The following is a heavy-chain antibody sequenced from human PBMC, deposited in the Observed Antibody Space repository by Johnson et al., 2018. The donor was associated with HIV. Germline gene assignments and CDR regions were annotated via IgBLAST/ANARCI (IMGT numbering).Heavy chain of an antibody. Sequence: HVQLVESGGGVVQPGRSLRLSCAASGFTFSSYAMHWVRQAPGKGLEWVAVISYDGSNKYYADSVKGRFTISRDNSKSTLYLQMNSLRAEDKAVYYCANDFWSGSGIWGQGTMVTVSS. CDR3: ANDFWSGSGI. CDR1: GFTFSSYA. D-gene: IGHD3-3*01. CDR2: ISYDGSNK. V-gene: IGHV3-30*18. J-gene: IGHJ3*02.